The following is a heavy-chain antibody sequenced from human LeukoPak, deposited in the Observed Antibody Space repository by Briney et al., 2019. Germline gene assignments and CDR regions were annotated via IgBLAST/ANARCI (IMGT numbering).Heavy chain of an antibody. Sequence: TGGSLRLSCAAFGFTFSSHGMHWVRQSPGKGLEWVAVIWYDGSNKYYADSVKGRFTISRDNSKNTLYLQMNSLRAEDTAIYYCAKDSSAYSGSYYDYWGQGTLVTVSS. D-gene: IGHD1-26*01. CDR3: AKDSSAYSGSYYDY. CDR2: IWYDGSNK. CDR1: GFTFSSHG. V-gene: IGHV3-33*06. J-gene: IGHJ4*02.